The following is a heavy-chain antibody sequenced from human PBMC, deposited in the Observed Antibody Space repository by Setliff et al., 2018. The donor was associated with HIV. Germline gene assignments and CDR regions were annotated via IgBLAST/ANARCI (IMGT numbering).Heavy chain of an antibody. CDR1: GYTFSSHY. D-gene: IGHD1-26*01. CDR3: VVDYSGRYTGLDY. V-gene: IGHV1-46*01. CDR2: INPSGGST. Sequence: GASVKVSCKASGYTFSSHYIHWMRQAPGQGLEWMGLINPSGGSTTYAQNFQGRVTITRDTSTSSVNMDLSSLRFEDTAVYYCVVDYSGRYTGLDYWGQGTLVTVSS. J-gene: IGHJ4*02.